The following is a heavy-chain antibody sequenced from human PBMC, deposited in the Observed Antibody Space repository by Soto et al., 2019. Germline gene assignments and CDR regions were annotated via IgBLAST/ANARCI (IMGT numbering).Heavy chain of an antibody. V-gene: IGHV3-33*01. Sequence: PGGSLRLSCAASGFTFSSYGMHWVRQAPGKGLEWVAVIWYDGSNKYYADSVKGRFTISRDNSKNTLYLQMNSLRAEDTAVYYCARAPRGIVVVPAARRADYYYYYGMDVWGQGTTVTVSS. CDR3: ARAPRGIVVVPAARRADYYYYYGMDV. D-gene: IGHD2-2*01. CDR1: GFTFSSYG. CDR2: IWYDGSNK. J-gene: IGHJ6*02.